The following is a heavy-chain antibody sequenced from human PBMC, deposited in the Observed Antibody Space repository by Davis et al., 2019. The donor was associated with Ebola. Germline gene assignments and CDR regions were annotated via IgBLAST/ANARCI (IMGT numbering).Heavy chain of an antibody. CDR1: GYTFNLYG. CDR3: ARELYKQFGELLVLFNWFDP. Sequence: ASVKVSCKASGYTFNLYGISWVRQAPGQGLEWMGRINPNSGGTNYAQKFQGRVTMTRDTSISTAYMELSRLRSDDTAVYYCARELYKQFGELLVLFNWFDPWGQGTLVTVSS. CDR2: INPNSGGT. V-gene: IGHV1-2*06. D-gene: IGHD3-10*01. J-gene: IGHJ5*02.